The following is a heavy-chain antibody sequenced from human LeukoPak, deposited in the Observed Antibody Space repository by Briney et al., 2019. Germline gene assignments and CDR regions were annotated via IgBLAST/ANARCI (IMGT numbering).Heavy chain of an antibody. Sequence: PGGSLRLSCAASGFNFSDYYMSWIRQAPGSGLEWVSYLSNRAYSTYYAVSVKGRFTISRDNAKNSLYLQMNSLRVEDTAVYFRVRGKRRYDSWGQGTLVTVSS. CDR2: LSNRAYST. D-gene: IGHD3-9*01. V-gene: IGHV3-11*01. CDR1: GFNFSDYY. CDR3: VRGKRRYDS. J-gene: IGHJ4*02.